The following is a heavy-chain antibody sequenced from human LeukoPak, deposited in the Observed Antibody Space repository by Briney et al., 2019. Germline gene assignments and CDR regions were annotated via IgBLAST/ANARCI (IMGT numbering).Heavy chain of an antibody. J-gene: IGHJ4*02. V-gene: IGHV3-23*01. CDR3: ARVSTYPSYYFDY. CDR1: GFTFSSYA. CDR2: ISGSGGST. Sequence: GGSLRLSCAASGFTFSSYAMSWVRQAPGKGLEWVSAISGSGGSTYYADSVRGRFTISRDNAKNSLYLQMNSLRAEDTAVYYCARVSTYPSYYFDYWGQGTLVTVSS. D-gene: IGHD2-2*01.